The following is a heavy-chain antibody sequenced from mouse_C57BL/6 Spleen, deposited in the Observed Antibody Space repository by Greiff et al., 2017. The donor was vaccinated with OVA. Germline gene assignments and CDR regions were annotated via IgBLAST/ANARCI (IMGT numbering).Heavy chain of an antibody. D-gene: IGHD2-5*01. CDR2: ISGGGGNT. Sequence: EVKVVESGGGLVKPGGSLKLSCAASGFTFSSYTMSWVRQTPEKRLEWVATISGGGGNTYYPDSVKGRFTISRDNAKNTLYLQMSSLRSEDTALYYCARGSNYGYAMDYWGQGTSVTVSS. CDR1: GFTFSSYT. V-gene: IGHV5-9*01. J-gene: IGHJ4*01. CDR3: ARGSNYGYAMDY.